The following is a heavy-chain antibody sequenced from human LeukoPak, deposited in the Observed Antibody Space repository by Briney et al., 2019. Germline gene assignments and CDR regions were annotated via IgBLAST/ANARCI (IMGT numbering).Heavy chain of an antibody. CDR1: GGSISNYY. Sequence: SETLSLTCTVSGGSISNYYWSWIRQPPGKGLEWIGYVSYAGTTGYNPSLRSRVTLSVNTSKNHFSLKLTSVTAADTAVYYCAKKPATIKFPFDNWGQGTLVTVSP. J-gene: IGHJ4*02. V-gene: IGHV4-59*01. D-gene: IGHD5-24*01. CDR2: VSYAGTT. CDR3: AKKPATIKFPFDN.